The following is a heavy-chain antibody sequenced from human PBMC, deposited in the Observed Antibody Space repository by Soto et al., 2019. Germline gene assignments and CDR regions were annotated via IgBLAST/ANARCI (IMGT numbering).Heavy chain of an antibody. Sequence: EVQLVESGGGLVQPGGSLKLSCAASGFTFSGSAMHWVRQASGKGLEWVGRIRSKANSYATAYAASVKGRFTISRDDSKNTAYLQMNSLKTEDTAVYYCTRLTYYYDSSGYYQMYYFDYWGQGTLVTVSS. CDR3: TRLTYYYDSSGYYQMYYFDY. J-gene: IGHJ4*02. CDR1: GFTFSGSA. D-gene: IGHD3-22*01. V-gene: IGHV3-73*02. CDR2: IRSKANSYAT.